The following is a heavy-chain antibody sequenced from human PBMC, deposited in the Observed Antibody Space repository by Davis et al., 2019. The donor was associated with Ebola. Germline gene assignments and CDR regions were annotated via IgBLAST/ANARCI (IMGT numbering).Heavy chain of an antibody. D-gene: IGHD6-13*01. CDR2: IEPSDSYT. J-gene: IGHJ6*02. Sequence: GESLKISCKGSGYSFTSYWISWVRQMPGKGLEWTGRIEPSDSYTNYSPSFQGHVTISADKSISTAYLQWSSLKASDTAMYYCASLIAAAGTDYYYYGMDVWGQGTTVTVSS. V-gene: IGHV5-10-1*01. CDR3: ASLIAAAGTDYYYYGMDV. CDR1: GYSFTSYW.